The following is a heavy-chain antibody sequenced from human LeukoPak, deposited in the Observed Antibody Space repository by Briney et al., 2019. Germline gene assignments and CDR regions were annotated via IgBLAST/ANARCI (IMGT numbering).Heavy chain of an antibody. J-gene: IGHJ4*02. CDR1: GFTFSSYA. Sequence: GGSLRLSCAASGFTFSSYAMSWVRQAPGKGLEWVANIKQDGSERYYVDSVKGRFTISKDNAKNSLYLQMNSLRAEDTAVYYCARGVVTILLDYWGQGTLVTVSS. D-gene: IGHD3-3*01. CDR2: IKQDGSER. CDR3: ARGVVTILLDY. V-gene: IGHV3-7*01.